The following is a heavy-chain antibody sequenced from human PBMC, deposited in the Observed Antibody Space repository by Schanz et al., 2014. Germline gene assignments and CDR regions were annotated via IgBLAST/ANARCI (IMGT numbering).Heavy chain of an antibody. CDR3: ASGVHVSSLQKGLQF. V-gene: IGHV3-48*01. CDR1: GFTFSTYA. D-gene: IGHD3-10*01. Sequence: EVQLLDSGGGLVQPGGSLRLSCAASGFTFSTYAMNWVRQVPGKGLEWLSYIATSSSTRHYADSVKGRVTISRDKAKNSVSLQMRRLRVEDTAVYYCASGVHVSSLQKGLQFWGRGTLVIVSS. CDR2: IATSSSTR. J-gene: IGHJ1*01.